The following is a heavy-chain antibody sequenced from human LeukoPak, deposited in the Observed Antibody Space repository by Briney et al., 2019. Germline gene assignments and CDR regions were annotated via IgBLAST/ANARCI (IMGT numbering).Heavy chain of an antibody. D-gene: IGHD3-10*01. CDR1: GGSFSGYY. J-gene: IGHJ5*02. CDR2: ISHSGST. Sequence: SETLSLTCAVYGGSFSGYYWSWIRQPPGKGLEWIGEISHSGSTNYNPSLKSRVTISVDTSKNQFSLKLSSVTAADTAVYYCARDPGGILLSWFDPWGQGTLVTVSS. V-gene: IGHV4-34*01. CDR3: ARDPGGILLSWFDP.